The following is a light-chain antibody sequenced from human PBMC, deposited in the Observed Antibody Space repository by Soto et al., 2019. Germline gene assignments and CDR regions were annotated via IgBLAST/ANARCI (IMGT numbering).Light chain of an antibody. CDR2: GAS. V-gene: IGKV3-20*01. J-gene: IGKJ3*01. CDR3: QQYGSSPPRLT. CDR1: QSVSSSY. Sequence: EIVLTQSPGTLSLSPGERATLSCRASQSVSSSYLAWYQQKPGQAPRLLIYGASSRATGIPGRFSGSGSGTDFTLTISRLEPEDFAVYYCQQYGSSPPRLTFGPGTKVDIK.